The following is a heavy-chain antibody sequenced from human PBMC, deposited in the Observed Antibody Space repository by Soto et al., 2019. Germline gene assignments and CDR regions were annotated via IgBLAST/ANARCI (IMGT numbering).Heavy chain of an antibody. Sequence: QVQLVESGGGVVQPGRSLRLSCAASGFTFSSYGIHWVRQAPGKGLEWVAILSYDGSNRNYADSVKGRFTISRDNSKNTVFLQMNSLRPEDTAVYYCAKDTYYYDTTGYYVYDFWGQGTLVTVSS. D-gene: IGHD3-22*01. CDR1: GFTFSSYG. CDR3: AKDTYYYDTTGYYVYDF. J-gene: IGHJ4*02. V-gene: IGHV3-30*18. CDR2: LSYDGSNR.